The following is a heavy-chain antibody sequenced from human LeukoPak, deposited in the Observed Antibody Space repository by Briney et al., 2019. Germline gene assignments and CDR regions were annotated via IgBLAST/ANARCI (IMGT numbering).Heavy chain of an antibody. CDR2: ISGSGGST. Sequence: GGTLRLSCAASGFTFSSYGMSWVRQAPGKGLEWVSAISGSGGSTYYADSVKGRFTISRDNSKNTLYLQMNSQRAEDTAVYYCASRGGYNFRYWGQGTLVTVS. J-gene: IGHJ4*02. CDR3: ASRGGYNFRY. D-gene: IGHD5-24*01. V-gene: IGHV3-23*01. CDR1: GFTFSSYG.